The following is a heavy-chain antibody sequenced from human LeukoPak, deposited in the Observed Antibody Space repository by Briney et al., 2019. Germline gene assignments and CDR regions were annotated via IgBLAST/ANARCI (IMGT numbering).Heavy chain of an antibody. CDR3: ARDRIQLWFGGFFY. CDR1: GGSFSGYY. Sequence: SETLSLTCAVHGGSFSGYYWSWIRQPPGKGLEWIGEINHSGSTNYNPSLKSRVTISVDTSKNQFSLKLSSVTAADTAVYYCARDRIQLWFGGFFYWGQGTLVTVSS. D-gene: IGHD5-18*01. J-gene: IGHJ4*02. CDR2: INHSGST. V-gene: IGHV4-34*01.